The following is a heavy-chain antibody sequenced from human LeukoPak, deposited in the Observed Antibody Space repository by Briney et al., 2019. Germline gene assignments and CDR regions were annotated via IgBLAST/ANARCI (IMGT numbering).Heavy chain of an antibody. Sequence: GRSLRLSCAASGFTFSSYAMHWVRQAPGKGLEWVAVISYDGSNKYYADSVKGRFTISRDNSKNTLYLQMNSLRAEDTAVYYCAREHSYGYVEDTFDYWGQGTLVTVSS. CDR3: AREHSYGYVEDTFDY. CDR2: ISYDGSNK. J-gene: IGHJ4*02. CDR1: GFTFSSYA. D-gene: IGHD5-18*01. V-gene: IGHV3-30*04.